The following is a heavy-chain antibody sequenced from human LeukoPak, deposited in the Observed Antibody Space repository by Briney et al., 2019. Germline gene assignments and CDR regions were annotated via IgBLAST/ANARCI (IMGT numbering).Heavy chain of an antibody. V-gene: IGHV4-34*01. J-gene: IGHJ4*02. D-gene: IGHD5-18*01. CDR3: ARVTWGAARVFDY. CDR2: INHSGST. Sequence: PSETLSLTCAVYGGSFSGYYWSWIRQPPGKGLEWIGEINHSGSTNYNPSLKSRVTISVDTSKNQFSLKLSSVTAADTAVYYCARVTWGAARVFDYWGQGTLVTVSP. CDR1: GGSFSGYY.